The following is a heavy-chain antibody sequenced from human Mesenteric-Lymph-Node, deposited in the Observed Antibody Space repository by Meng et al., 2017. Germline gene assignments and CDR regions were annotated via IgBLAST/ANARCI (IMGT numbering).Heavy chain of an antibody. CDR2: IYPGDSDT. CDR3: ARHVVGALHHYYGMDV. Sequence: GESLKISCKGSGYSFTSYWIGWVRQMPGKGLEWMGIIYPGDSDTRYSPSFQGQVTISADKSNSTAYLQWSSLQASDTAMYCYARHVVGALHHYYGMDVWGQGTTVTVSS. V-gene: IGHV5-51*01. D-gene: IGHD1-26*01. J-gene: IGHJ6*02. CDR1: GYSFTSYW.